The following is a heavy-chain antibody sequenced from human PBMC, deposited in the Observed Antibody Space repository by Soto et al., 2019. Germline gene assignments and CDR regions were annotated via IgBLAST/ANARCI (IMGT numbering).Heavy chain of an antibody. CDR1: GFTFSSYA. D-gene: IGHD2-2*02. J-gene: IGHJ4*02. CDR2: VTASGGST. CDR3: AKAIRRGLTYFDY. Sequence: GGSLRLSCAASGFTFSSYAMTWVRQAPGQGLEWVSTVTASGGSTYYADSVKGRFTISRDKSQNTLYLQMNNLRVEDTAVYYCAKAIRRGLTYFDYWGQGALVTVYS. V-gene: IGHV3-23*01.